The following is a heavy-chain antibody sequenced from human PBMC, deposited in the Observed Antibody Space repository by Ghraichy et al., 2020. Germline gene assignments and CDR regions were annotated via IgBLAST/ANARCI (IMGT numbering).Heavy chain of an antibody. Sequence: ASVKVSCKASGYTITSYAMNWVRQAPGQGLEWMGWINTNTGNPTYAQGFTGRFVFSLDTSVSTAYLQISSLKAEDTAVYYCASGVVVAETRSYYYGMDVWGQGTTVTVSS. J-gene: IGHJ6*02. CDR2: INTNTGNP. D-gene: IGHD2-15*01. CDR3: ASGVVVAETRSYYYGMDV. V-gene: IGHV7-4-1*02. CDR1: GYTITSYA.